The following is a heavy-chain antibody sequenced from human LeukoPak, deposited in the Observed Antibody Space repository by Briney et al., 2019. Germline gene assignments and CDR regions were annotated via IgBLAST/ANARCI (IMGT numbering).Heavy chain of an antibody. D-gene: IGHD4-23*01. CDR1: GGSIGSYY. CDR2: IHSSGAT. Sequence: KPSETLSLTCTVSGGSIGSYYWSWIRQSPGKGLDWIGYIHSSGATSYNPSLKSRVTISVDSSKNQFSLKLGSVTASDTAVYYCARQRNDVGGFYIDYWGQGTLVTISS. V-gene: IGHV4-59*08. CDR3: ARQRNDVGGFYIDY. J-gene: IGHJ4*02.